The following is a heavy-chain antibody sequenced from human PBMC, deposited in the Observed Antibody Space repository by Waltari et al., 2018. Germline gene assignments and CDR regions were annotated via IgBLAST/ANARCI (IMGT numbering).Heavy chain of an antibody. CDR2: IYTSGST. CDR3: AREELSSSWTQNYYFDY. J-gene: IGHJ4*02. Sequence: QVQLQESGTGLVKHSETLSLTCTVSGGSISSYSWSWLRQPAGKGLEWIGRIYTSGSTNYNPSLKSRVTMSVDTSKNQFSLKLSSVTAADTAVYYCAREELSSSWTQNYYFDYWGQGTLVTVSS. D-gene: IGHD6-13*01. V-gene: IGHV4-4*07. CDR1: GGSISSYS.